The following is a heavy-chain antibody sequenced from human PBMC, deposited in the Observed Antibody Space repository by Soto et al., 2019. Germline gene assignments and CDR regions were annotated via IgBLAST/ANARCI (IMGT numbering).Heavy chain of an antibody. D-gene: IGHD5-12*01. CDR1: GYSFINYG. Sequence: QVQLVQSGAEVKKPGASVKVSCKFSGYSFINYGMTWVRQAPGQGLEWMGWISGSNGATNYAQRFQGRVTLTTDTSTNTAYMELRSLRLDDTAVYYCARDSKWLIIKGNWFDSWGQGTLVIVSS. V-gene: IGHV1-18*04. J-gene: IGHJ5*01. CDR3: ARDSKWLIIKGNWFDS. CDR2: ISGSNGAT.